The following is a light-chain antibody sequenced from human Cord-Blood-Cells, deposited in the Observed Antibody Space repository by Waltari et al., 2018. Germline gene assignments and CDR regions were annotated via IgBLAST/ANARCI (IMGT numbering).Light chain of an antibody. V-gene: IGLV3-25*02. J-gene: IGLJ3*02. CDR3: QSADSSGTSRV. CDR2: KDS. CDR1: ALPKQY. Sequence: SYDLTQPPSVSVSPGQTARITCSGDALPKQYAYWYQQKPGQAPVLVIYKDSDRPSRIPERFSVSSSGTTVTLTISGAQAEDEADYYCQSADSSGTSRVFGGGTKLTVL.